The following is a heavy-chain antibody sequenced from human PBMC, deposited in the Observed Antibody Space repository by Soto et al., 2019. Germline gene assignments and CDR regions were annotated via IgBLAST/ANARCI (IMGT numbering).Heavy chain of an antibody. CDR1: GLSLSTSGVG. J-gene: IGHJ5*02. CDR2: IYWNDDK. V-gene: IGHV2-5*01. Sequence: QITLKESGPTLVKPTQTLTLTCTFSGLSLSTSGVGVGWIRQPPGKALECLALIYWNDDKRYSPSLKSRLTITKDTSKMQVVRTMTNRDPADTATYYGAHRQTYYEFGSGYYTYNCVAPWGQGTLVTDSS. CDR3: AHRQTYYEFGSGYYTYNCVAP. D-gene: IGHD3-3*01.